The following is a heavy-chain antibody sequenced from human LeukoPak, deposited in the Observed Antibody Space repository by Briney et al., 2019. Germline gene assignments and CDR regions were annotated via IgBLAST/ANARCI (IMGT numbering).Heavy chain of an antibody. V-gene: IGHV3-23*01. CDR1: GFTFSSYA. D-gene: IGHD6-19*01. J-gene: IGHJ4*02. Sequence: GGSLRLSCAASGFTFSSYAMSWVRQAPGKGLEWVSGIGGSGVTTYYADSVKGRFTISRDNSKNTLYLQMNSLRAEDTAVYYCAREQWLVLDYWGQGTLVTVSS. CDR3: AREQWLVLDY. CDR2: IGGSGVTT.